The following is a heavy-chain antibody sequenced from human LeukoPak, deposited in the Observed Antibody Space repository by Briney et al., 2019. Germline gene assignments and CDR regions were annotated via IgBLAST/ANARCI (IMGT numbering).Heavy chain of an antibody. CDR2: IYSGGST. Sequence: GGSLRLSCAASGFTVSSNYMSWVRQAPGKGLEWVSVIYSGGSTYYADSVKGRFTISRDNSKNTLYLQMNSLRAEDTAVYYRARDRTVAGTWWFDPWGQGTLVTVSS. V-gene: IGHV3-53*01. D-gene: IGHD6-19*01. CDR1: GFTVSSNY. J-gene: IGHJ5*02. CDR3: ARDRTVAGTWWFDP.